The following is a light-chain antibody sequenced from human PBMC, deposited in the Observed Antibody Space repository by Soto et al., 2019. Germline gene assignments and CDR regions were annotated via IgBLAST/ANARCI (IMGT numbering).Light chain of an antibody. Sequence: QSALTQPASVSGSPGQSITISCTGTSSDVGGYNSVSWYQQHPGKAPKLMIYDVSNRPSGVSNRFSGSKSGNTASLTISGLQAEDEADYYCSSYTSSSTLRLFGGGTKLTVL. CDR2: DVS. J-gene: IGLJ2*01. V-gene: IGLV2-14*01. CDR1: SSDVGGYNS. CDR3: SSYTSSSTLRL.